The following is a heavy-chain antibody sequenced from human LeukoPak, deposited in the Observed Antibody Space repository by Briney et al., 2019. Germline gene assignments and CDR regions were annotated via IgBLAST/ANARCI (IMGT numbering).Heavy chain of an antibody. Sequence: PSETLSLTCTVSGGSISSYYWSWIRQPPGKGLEWIGYIYYSGSTNYNPYLKSRVTISVDTSKNQSSLQLSSVTAADTAVYYYAGGKVDYGGYPGLADDWGQGTLVTVSS. J-gene: IGHJ4*02. D-gene: IGHD4-23*01. CDR2: IYYSGST. CDR1: GGSISSYY. V-gene: IGHV4-59*01. CDR3: AGGKVDYGGYPGLADD.